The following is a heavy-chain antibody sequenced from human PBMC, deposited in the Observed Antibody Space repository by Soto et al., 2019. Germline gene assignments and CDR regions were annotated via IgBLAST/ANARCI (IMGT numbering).Heavy chain of an antibody. D-gene: IGHD7-27*01. J-gene: IGHJ5*02. Sequence: QVKLVQSGAEVKKPGSSVKVSCSASGGTISSYAITWVRQAPGQGLEWMGGFIPIIGTTNYAQKFQGRVTIAADESTRTSYMEVSSLRSEDTAVYYCASLVVLEDSTGDWIDPWGQGTLITVAS. CDR1: GGTISSYA. CDR2: FIPIIGTT. V-gene: IGHV1-69*01. CDR3: ASLVVLEDSTGDWIDP.